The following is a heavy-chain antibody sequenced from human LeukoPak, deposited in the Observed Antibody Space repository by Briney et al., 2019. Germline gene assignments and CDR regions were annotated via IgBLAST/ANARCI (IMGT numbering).Heavy chain of an antibody. CDR2: ISNDGGGT. J-gene: IGHJ5*02. D-gene: IGHD3-22*01. CDR3: AKGSSGYFVDL. Sequence: GGSLRLSCAASGFIFNNYGLIWVRQAPGKGLEWVSAISNDGGGTNHADFVKGRFTISRDNSKNTLFLQMNSLRAEDTALYYCAKGSSGYFVDLWGQGTLVTVSS. CDR1: GFIFNNYG. V-gene: IGHV3-23*01.